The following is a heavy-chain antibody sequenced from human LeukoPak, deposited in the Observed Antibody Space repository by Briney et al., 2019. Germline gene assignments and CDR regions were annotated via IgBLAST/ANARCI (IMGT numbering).Heavy chain of an antibody. J-gene: IGHJ4*02. Sequence: GGSLRLSCAASGFTFSNYEMSWVRQAPRKGLEWVSYISTSGSTIHYADSVKGRFTISRDNAKNSLYLQMNSLRAEDTAVCYCARTPEYYYGSGSYSGYFDFWGQGTLVTVSS. V-gene: IGHV3-48*03. CDR2: ISTSGSTI. CDR3: ARTPEYYYGSGSYSGYFDF. D-gene: IGHD3-10*01. CDR1: GFTFSNYE.